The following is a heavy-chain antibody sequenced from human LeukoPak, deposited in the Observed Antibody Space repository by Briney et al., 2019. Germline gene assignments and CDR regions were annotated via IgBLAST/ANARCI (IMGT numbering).Heavy chain of an antibody. CDR2: IYYSGST. V-gene: IGHV4-59*08. CDR3: LPRDY. CDR1: GGSISSYY. Sequence: SETLSLTCTVSGGSISSYYWSWIRQPPGKGLEWIGYIYYSGSTNYNPSLKSRVTISVDTSKNQFSLKLSSVTAADTAVYWLLPRDYWGQGTLVTVSS. J-gene: IGHJ4*02.